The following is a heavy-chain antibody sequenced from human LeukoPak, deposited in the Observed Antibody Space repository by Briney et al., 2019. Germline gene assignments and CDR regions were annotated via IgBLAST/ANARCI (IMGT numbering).Heavy chain of an antibody. Sequence: ASVKVSCKASGYIFTSYGIIWVRQAPGQGLQWMGWISAHNGNTNYAQKLQGRVTMTTDTSTSTAYMELRSLRSDDAAVYYCARDQMNIAAAGAYFDYWGQGTLVTVSS. J-gene: IGHJ4*02. D-gene: IGHD6-13*01. CDR2: ISAHNGNT. CDR1: GYIFTSYG. V-gene: IGHV1-18*01. CDR3: ARDQMNIAAAGAYFDY.